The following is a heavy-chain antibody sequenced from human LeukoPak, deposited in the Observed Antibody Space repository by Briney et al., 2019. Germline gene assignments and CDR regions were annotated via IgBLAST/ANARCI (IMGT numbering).Heavy chain of an antibody. D-gene: IGHD2-21*02. V-gene: IGHV3-33*08. CDR2: IWYDGSNK. Sequence: PGGSLRLSCAASGFSFSSYWMHWVRQAPGKGLEWVAVIWYDGSNKYYADSVKGRFTISRDNSKNTLYLQMNSLRAEDTAVYYCARAGERMTATPRWFDPWGQGTLVTVSS. CDR1: GFSFSSYW. J-gene: IGHJ5*02. CDR3: ARAGERMTATPRWFDP.